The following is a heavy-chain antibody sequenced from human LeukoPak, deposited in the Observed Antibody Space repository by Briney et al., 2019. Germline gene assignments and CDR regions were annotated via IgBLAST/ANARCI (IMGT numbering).Heavy chain of an antibody. CDR2: IKSKTDGGTT. V-gene: IGHV3-15*01. CDR3: THAGVLGDRFDP. D-gene: IGHD2/OR15-2a*01. J-gene: IGHJ5*02. CDR1: GFTFSSYE. Sequence: GGSLRLSCAASGFTFSSYEMNWVRQAPGKGLEWVGRIKSKTDGGTTDYAAPVKGRFTISRDDSKNTLYLQMNSLKTEDTAVYYCTHAGVLGDRFDPWGQGTLVTVSS.